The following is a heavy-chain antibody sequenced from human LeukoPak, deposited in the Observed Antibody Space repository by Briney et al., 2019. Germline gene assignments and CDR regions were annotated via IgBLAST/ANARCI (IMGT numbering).Heavy chain of an antibody. J-gene: IGHJ5*01. CDR2: IYYTGTA. CDR3: AKFATVTVPNWIDF. Sequence: PSDPLSLTCTVSGGSISGYFWSWTRQPPGEGLQFIGYIYYTGTASYNPSLNSRVTMSVDTPKNQFSLKVSSVTAADTAVYYCAKFATVTVPNWIDFWGQGTLVTVSS. D-gene: IGHD4-17*01. V-gene: IGHV4-59*07. CDR1: GGSISGYF.